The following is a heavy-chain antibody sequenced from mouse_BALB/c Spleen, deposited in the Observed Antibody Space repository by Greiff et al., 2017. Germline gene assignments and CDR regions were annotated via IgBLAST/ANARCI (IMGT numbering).Heavy chain of an antibody. CDR3: AKGYGNYVSFDY. D-gene: IGHD2-1*01. V-gene: IGHV3-2*02. CDR2: ISYSGST. CDR1: GYSITSDYA. Sequence: EVKLQESGPGLVKPSQSLSLTCTVTGYSITSDYAWNWIRQFPGNQLEWMGYISYSGSTSYNPSLKSRISITRDTSKNQFFLQLNSVTTEDTATYYCAKGYGNYVSFDYWGQGTTLTVSS. J-gene: IGHJ2*01.